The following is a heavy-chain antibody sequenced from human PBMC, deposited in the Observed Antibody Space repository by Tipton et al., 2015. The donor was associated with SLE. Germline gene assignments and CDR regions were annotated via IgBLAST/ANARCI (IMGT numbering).Heavy chain of an antibody. CDR1: GFTFSSYD. D-gene: IGHD1-20*01. CDR2: ISSSGRTT. Sequence: SLRLSCAASGFTFSSYDMNWVRQAPGKGLEWVSYISSSGRTTYYAESMKGRFTISRDNAKNSLYLQMNSLRAEDTGVYYCASAEGDPNWTTYWYFDLWGRGTLVTVSS. V-gene: IGHV3-48*03. CDR3: ASAEGDPNWTTYWYFDL. J-gene: IGHJ2*01.